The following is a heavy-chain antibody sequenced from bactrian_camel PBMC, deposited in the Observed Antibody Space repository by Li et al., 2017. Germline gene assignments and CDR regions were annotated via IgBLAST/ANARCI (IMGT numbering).Heavy chain of an antibody. CDR3: AAVPFCSGNRGLAPGQYNN. J-gene: IGHJ4*01. Sequence: VQLVESGGGSVQAGESLRLSCTASGYTYSTHSMAWFRQAPGKPREGVAAIYTGDGKTLYSDSVKGRFTISQDKNKNALVLQMNSLKPEDTAMYYCAAVPFCSGNRGLAPGQYNNWGQGTQVTVS. CDR2: IYTGDGKT. D-gene: IGHD1*01. V-gene: IGHV3S31*01. CDR1: GYTYSTHS.